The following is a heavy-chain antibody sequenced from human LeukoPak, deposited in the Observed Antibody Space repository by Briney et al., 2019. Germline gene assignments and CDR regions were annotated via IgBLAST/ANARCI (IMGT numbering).Heavy chain of an antibody. Sequence: SVTVSFTASGGTFSIYAISWVRQAPGQGLEWMGGIIPIFGTANYAQKFQGRVTITADESTSTAYMELSSLRSEDTAVYYCARGQYSSGWYGPGYFDYWGQGTLVTVSS. V-gene: IGHV1-69*13. D-gene: IGHD6-19*01. CDR1: GGTFSIYA. J-gene: IGHJ4*02. CDR3: ARGQYSSGWYGPGYFDY. CDR2: IIPIFGTA.